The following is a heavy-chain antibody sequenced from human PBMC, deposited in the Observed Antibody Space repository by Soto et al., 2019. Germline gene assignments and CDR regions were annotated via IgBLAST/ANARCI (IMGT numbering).Heavy chain of an antibody. Sequence: GASVKVSCKASGYTFTSYGISWVRQAPGQGLEWMGWIGAYNGNTNYAQKLQGRVTMTRDTSTSTVYMELSSLRSEDTAVYYCARDLSIAVAGNAFDIWGQGTMVTVSS. CDR1: GYTFTSYG. V-gene: IGHV1-18*01. CDR3: ARDLSIAVAGNAFDI. CDR2: IGAYNGNT. J-gene: IGHJ3*02. D-gene: IGHD6-19*01.